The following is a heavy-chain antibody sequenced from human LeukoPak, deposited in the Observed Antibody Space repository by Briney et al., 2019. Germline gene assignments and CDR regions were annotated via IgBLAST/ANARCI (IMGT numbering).Heavy chain of an antibody. Sequence: SETLSLTCSVPADTISSSSYFWAWIRQPPGKGLEWIGSFYYTGTTYYNPSLKSRVTLSADTSKNQFSLKLTSVTAADTAVYYCAREATMIVVGWTYFDLWGRGTLVTVSS. CDR2: FYYTGTT. V-gene: IGHV4-39*07. CDR1: ADTISSSSYF. D-gene: IGHD3-22*01. J-gene: IGHJ2*01. CDR3: AREATMIVVGWTYFDL.